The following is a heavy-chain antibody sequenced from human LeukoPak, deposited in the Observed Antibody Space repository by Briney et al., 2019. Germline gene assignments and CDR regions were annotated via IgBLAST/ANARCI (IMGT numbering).Heavy chain of an antibody. V-gene: IGHV3-23*01. CDR2: ISGSGTTT. J-gene: IGHJ4*02. CDR1: GFTFSSYA. CDR3: ASRSIAAGRYY. D-gene: IGHD6-13*01. Sequence: GGSLRLSCAASGFTFSSYAMSWVRQAPGKGLEWVSAISGSGTTTYYADSVKGRFTISRDNSKNTVYLQMNTLRAEDTAVYYCASRSIAAGRYYWGQGTLVTVSS.